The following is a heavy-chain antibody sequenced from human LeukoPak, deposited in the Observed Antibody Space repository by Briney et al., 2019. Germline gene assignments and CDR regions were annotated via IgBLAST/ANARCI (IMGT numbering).Heavy chain of an antibody. D-gene: IGHD6-13*01. V-gene: IGHV4-30-2*01. Sequence: PSETLSLTCTVSGGSISSGGYSWSWIRQPPGKGLEWIGYIYHSGSTYYNPSLKSRVTISVDTSKNQFSLKLSSVTAADTAVYYCARDSSYGIAAAGFFDYWGQGTLVTVSS. CDR3: ARDSSYGIAAAGFFDY. CDR2: IYHSGST. CDR1: GGSISSGGYS. J-gene: IGHJ4*02.